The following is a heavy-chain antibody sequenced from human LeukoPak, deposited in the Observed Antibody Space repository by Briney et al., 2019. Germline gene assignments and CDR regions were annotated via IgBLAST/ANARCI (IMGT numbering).Heavy chain of an antibody. V-gene: IGHV3-7*01. CDR3: ARPGTPYCTNGVCYPFY. J-gene: IGHJ4*02. CDR1: GFTFSSYW. D-gene: IGHD2-8*01. CDR2: IKQDGSEK. Sequence: PGGSLRLSCAASGFTFSSYWMSWVRQAPGKGLEWVANIKQDGSEKYYVDSVKGRFTISRDNAKNSLYLQMNSLRAEGTAVYYCARPGTPYCTNGVCYPFYWGQGTLVTVSS.